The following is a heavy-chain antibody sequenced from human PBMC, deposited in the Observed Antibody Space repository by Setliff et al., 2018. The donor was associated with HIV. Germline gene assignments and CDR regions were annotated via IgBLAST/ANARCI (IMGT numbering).Heavy chain of an antibody. CDR1: GFTLKNTW. CDR3: ATVFEV. V-gene: IGHV3-74*01. J-gene: IGHJ3*01. Sequence: PGGSLRLSCSASGFTLKNTWMHWVRQAPGKGLMWVARVDTDGSGTSYADSVKGRFTISRDNAKNTLYLQMNTLRVEDTAVYYCATVFEVWGQGTMVT. CDR2: VDTDGSGT.